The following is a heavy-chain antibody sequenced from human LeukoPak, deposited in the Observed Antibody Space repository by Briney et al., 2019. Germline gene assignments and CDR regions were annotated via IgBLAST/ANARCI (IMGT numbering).Heavy chain of an antibody. J-gene: IGHJ4*02. CDR2: ISYGGSNK. Sequence: GGSLRLSCAASGFTFSSYAMHWVRQAPGKGLGWVAVISYGGSNKYYADSVKGRFTISRDNSKNTLYLQMNSLRAEDTAVYYCAREDSSSWCPDYWGQGTLVTVSS. D-gene: IGHD6-13*01. CDR1: GFTFSSYA. CDR3: AREDSSSWCPDY. V-gene: IGHV3-30*04.